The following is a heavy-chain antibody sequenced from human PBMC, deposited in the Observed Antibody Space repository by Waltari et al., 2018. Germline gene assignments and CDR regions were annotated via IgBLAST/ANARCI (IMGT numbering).Heavy chain of an antibody. J-gene: IGHJ5*02. Sequence: QVQLQESGPGLVKPSETLSLTCTVSGGSIRSYYWSWIRQPAGKGLEWIGRIYTSGNTNQNPSLKSRLTMSIDTSKSQFSLKLSSVTAADTAVYYCAAEGEQAGPWGQGILVTVSS. V-gene: IGHV4-4*07. CDR3: AAEGEQAGP. CDR2: IYTSGNT. CDR1: GGSIRSYY.